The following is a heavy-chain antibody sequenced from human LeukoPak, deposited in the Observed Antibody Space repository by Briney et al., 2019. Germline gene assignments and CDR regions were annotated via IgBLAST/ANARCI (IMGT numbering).Heavy chain of an antibody. Sequence: GESLKISCKASGYTFTGYYMHWVRQAPGQGLEWMGWINPNSGGTNYAQKFQGRVTMTRDTSISTAYMELSRLRSDDTAVYYCARLYGDYPEGGSDPWGQGTLVTVSS. CDR3: ARLYGDYPEGGSDP. D-gene: IGHD4-17*01. CDR1: GYTFTGYY. J-gene: IGHJ5*02. V-gene: IGHV1-2*02. CDR2: INPNSGGT.